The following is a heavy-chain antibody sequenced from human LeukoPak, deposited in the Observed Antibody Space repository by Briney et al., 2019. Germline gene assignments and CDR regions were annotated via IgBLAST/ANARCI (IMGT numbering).Heavy chain of an antibody. V-gene: IGHV3-30*02. D-gene: IGHD4-17*01. CDR2: IRYDGSNK. CDR3: AKATSVTTLFDY. Sequence: LPGGSLRLSCAASGFTFSSYGMHWVRQASGKGLEWVAFIRYDGSNKYYADSVKGRFTISRDNSKNTLYLQMNSLRVEDTAVYYCAKATSVTTLFDYWGQGTLVTVSS. CDR1: GFTFSSYG. J-gene: IGHJ4*02.